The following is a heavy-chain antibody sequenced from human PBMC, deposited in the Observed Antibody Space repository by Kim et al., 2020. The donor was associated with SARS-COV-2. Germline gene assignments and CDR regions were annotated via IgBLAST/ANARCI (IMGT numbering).Heavy chain of an antibody. D-gene: IGHD4-17*01. CDR3: AHSYGVPGDFDY. J-gene: IGHJ4*02. V-gene: IGHV2-5*01. Sequence: RYRPSLKSRLTITKDTSKNQVVLTMTNMDPVDTATYYCAHSYGVPGDFDYWGQGTLVTVSS.